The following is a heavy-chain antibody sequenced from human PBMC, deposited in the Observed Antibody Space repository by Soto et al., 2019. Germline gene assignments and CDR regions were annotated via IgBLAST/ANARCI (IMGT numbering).Heavy chain of an antibody. CDR3: XXXXXXXXXXXFDP. J-gene: IGHJ5*02. CDR2: INAGNGKT. V-gene: IGHV1-3*01. Sequence: QVQLVQSGAEVKKPGASVKVSCKASGYTFTXXXXXXXXXXXXXXXXWMGWINAGNGKTKYSQKFQGRVTITRDTXXXXXXXXXXXXXXXXXXXXXXXXXXXXXXXXXFDPWGQGTLVTVSS. CDR1: GYTFTXXX.